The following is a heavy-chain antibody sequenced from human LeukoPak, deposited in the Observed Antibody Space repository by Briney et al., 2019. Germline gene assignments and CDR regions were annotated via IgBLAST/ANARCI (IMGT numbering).Heavy chain of an antibody. CDR3: ARLGSSWIYYYYYGMDV. CDR2: IYPGDSDT. V-gene: IGHV5-51*01. D-gene: IGHD6-13*01. Sequence: PGESLKISCKGSGYSFTSYWIGWVRQMPGKGLEWMGIIYPGDSDTRYSPSFQGQVTILADKSISTAYLQWSRLKASDTAMYYCARLGSSWIYYYYYGMDVWGKGTTVTVSS. CDR1: GYSFTSYW. J-gene: IGHJ6*04.